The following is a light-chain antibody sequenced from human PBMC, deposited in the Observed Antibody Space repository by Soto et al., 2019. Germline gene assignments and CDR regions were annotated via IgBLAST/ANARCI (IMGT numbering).Light chain of an antibody. Sequence: EIVMTQSPATLSVFPGERATLSCRASQSVSSKLAWYQQKPGQAPRLLIHGVSTRATGVPARFSGSGSGTEFTLTISSLQAEDSVVYYCQQYNNCPPITFGQGTRVEIK. CDR2: GVS. V-gene: IGKV3D-15*01. J-gene: IGKJ5*01. CDR1: QSVSSK. CDR3: QQYNNCPPIT.